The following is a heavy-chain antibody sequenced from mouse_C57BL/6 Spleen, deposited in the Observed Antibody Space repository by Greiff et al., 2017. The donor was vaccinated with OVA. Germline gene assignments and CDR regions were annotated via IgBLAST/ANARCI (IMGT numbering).Heavy chain of an antibody. Sequence: QVQLQQPGAELVKPGASVKLSCKASGYTFTSYWMQWVKQRPGQGLEWIGEIDPSDSYTNYNQKFKGKATLTVDTSSSTAYMQLSSLTSEYSAVYYCARTPDYCGSSPWFAYWGQGTLVTVSA. CDR3: ARTPDYCGSSPWFAY. V-gene: IGHV1-50*01. CDR1: GYTFTSYW. J-gene: IGHJ3*01. CDR2: IDPSDSYT. D-gene: IGHD1-1*01.